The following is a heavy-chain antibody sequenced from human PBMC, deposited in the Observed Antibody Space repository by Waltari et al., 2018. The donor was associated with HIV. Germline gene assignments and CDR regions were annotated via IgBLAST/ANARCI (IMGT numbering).Heavy chain of an antibody. D-gene: IGHD3-22*01. Sequence: EVQLVQSGAEARKSGESLKISCKASGYTFTNYWITSVGQMSGEGLEWMGIIYPFDSDTRYNPSFEGQITISADKSLATAYLEWNNLNASDAAIYYCARLFYYDTTGYINNAFDIWGQGTVVTVS. CDR3: ARLFYYDTTGYINNAFDI. V-gene: IGHV5-51*03. CDR2: IYPFDSDT. CDR1: GYTFTNYW. J-gene: IGHJ3*02.